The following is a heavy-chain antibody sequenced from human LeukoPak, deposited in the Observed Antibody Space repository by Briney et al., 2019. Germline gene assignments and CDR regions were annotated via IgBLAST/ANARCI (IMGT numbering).Heavy chain of an antibody. V-gene: IGHV4-59*01. CDR3: ARVGCSGVDCYGYYFDH. CDR2: IYYSGST. J-gene: IGHJ4*02. Sequence: SETLSLTCSVSSGSISNYYRSWIRQPPGKGLEWIGHIYYSGSTNYNPSLKSRVTMSVDTSRNQFSLSLTSVTAADTAMYNCARVGCSGVDCYGYYFDHWGQGALVTVSS. CDR1: SGSISNYY. D-gene: IGHD2-21*02.